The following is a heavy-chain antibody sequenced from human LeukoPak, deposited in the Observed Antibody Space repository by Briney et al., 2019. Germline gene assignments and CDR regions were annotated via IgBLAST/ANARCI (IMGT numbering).Heavy chain of an antibody. D-gene: IGHD2-15*01. Sequence: GASLKISCKGSGSRFTSYWIGWVRQMPGKGLEWMGIIYPGDSDTRYSPSFQGQVTISADKSISTAYLQWSSLKASDTAMYYCARRYCSGGSCYSDDAFDIWGQGTMVTVSS. CDR3: ARRYCSGGSCYSDDAFDI. CDR2: IYPGDSDT. CDR1: GSRFTSYW. J-gene: IGHJ3*02. V-gene: IGHV5-51*01.